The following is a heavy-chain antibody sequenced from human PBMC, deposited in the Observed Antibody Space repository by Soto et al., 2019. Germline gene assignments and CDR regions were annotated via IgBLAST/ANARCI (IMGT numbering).Heavy chain of an antibody. V-gene: IGHV3-21*04. Sequence: GGSLRLSCVVYGFPFNNYGINWVRQAPGKGLEWVSTVSKSDYTYYSDLVKGRFTISRDNAKNTVSLQMNTLRAEDTAVYFCAREDSIIIPAVSDFWGQGTLVTVSS. CDR1: GFPFNNYG. J-gene: IGHJ4*02. CDR2: VSKSDYT. CDR3: AREDSIIIPAVSDF. D-gene: IGHD2-2*01.